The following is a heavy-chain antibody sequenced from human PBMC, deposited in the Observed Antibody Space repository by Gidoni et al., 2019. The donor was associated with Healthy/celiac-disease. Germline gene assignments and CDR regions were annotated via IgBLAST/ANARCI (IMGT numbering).Heavy chain of an antibody. CDR2: ISAYNGNT. V-gene: IGHV1-18*01. D-gene: IGHD6-19*01. CDR3: AREGKVYSRGWFDY. Sequence: QCQLGESGAVVTKSGDTVKVSCKASGYTFTSYGISWVRQAPGQGLAWMGWISAYNGNTNYAQKLQGRVTMTTDTSTSTAYMALRSLRSSYTAVYYCAREGKVYSRGWFDYWGQGTLVTVSS. CDR1: GYTFTSYG. J-gene: IGHJ4*02.